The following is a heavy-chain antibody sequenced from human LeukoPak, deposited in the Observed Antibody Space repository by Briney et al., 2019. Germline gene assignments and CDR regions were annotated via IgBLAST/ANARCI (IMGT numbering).Heavy chain of an antibody. D-gene: IGHD6-13*01. J-gene: IGHJ6*03. CDR2: INAGNGNT. CDR3: ARDSRPSYSSSWSYYYMDV. V-gene: IGHV1-3*03. CDR1: GYTFTSYV. Sequence: ASVKVSCKASGYTFTSYVIHWVRQAPGQRLEWMGWINAGNGNTKYSQEFQDRVTITRDTSASTAYMELSSLRSEDMAVYYCARDSRPSYSSSWSYYYMDVWGKGTTVTVSS.